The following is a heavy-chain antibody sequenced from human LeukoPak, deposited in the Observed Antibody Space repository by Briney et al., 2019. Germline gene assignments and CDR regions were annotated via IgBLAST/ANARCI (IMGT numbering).Heavy chain of an antibody. V-gene: IGHV4-34*01. CDR2: VNHSGST. CDR1: GGSFSGYY. CDR3: ARGNANIVVVPAAIRYYYYMDV. D-gene: IGHD2-2*01. Sequence: SETLSLTCAVYGGSFSGYYWSWIRQPPEKGLEWIGEVNHSGSTNYNPSLKSRVTISVDTSKNQFSLKLSSVTAADTAVYYCARGNANIVVVPAAIRYYYYMDVWGKGTTVTVSS. J-gene: IGHJ6*03.